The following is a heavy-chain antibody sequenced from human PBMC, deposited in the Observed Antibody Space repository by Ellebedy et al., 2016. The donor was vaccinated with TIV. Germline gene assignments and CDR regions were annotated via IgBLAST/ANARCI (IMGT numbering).Heavy chain of an antibody. CDR2: IIPIFRTT. V-gene: IGHV1-69*13. CDR3: VARDDYHYGMDA. J-gene: IGHJ6*02. D-gene: IGHD3-10*01. CDR1: GGTFSSYT. Sequence: SVKVSCKASGGTFSSYTISWVRQAPGQGLEWMGGIIPIFRTTNYAQKFQGRVAIIADESTRTAHLEVSSLRSEDTAVYYCVARDDYHYGMDAWGQGTTVTVSS.